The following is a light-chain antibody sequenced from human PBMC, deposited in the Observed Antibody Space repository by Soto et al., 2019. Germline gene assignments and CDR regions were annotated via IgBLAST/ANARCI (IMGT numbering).Light chain of an antibody. CDR1: QTISSW. CDR2: KAS. V-gene: IGKV1-5*03. CDR3: QHYNSYSEA. J-gene: IGKJ1*01. Sequence: DFQMTQSPSTLSGSVGDRVTITCRASQTISSWLAWYQQKPGKAPKLLIYKASTLKSGVPSRFSGSGSGTEFTLTISSLQPDDFATYYCQHYNSYSEAFGQGTRWIS.